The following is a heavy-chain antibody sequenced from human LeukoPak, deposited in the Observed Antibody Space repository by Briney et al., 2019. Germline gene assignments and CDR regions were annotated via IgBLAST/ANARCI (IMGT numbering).Heavy chain of an antibody. CDR1: GGSLSSSSYY. CDR3: ARLPDPLYSSSWFDY. V-gene: IGHV4-39*01. J-gene: IGHJ5*01. Sequence: SETLSLTCTVSGGSLSSSSYYWGWLRQPPGKGLEWIGSIYYSGSTYYNPSLKSRVTISVDTSKNQFSLKPSSVTAADTAVYYCARLPDPLYSSSWFDYWGQGTLVTVSS. CDR2: IYYSGST. D-gene: IGHD6-13*01.